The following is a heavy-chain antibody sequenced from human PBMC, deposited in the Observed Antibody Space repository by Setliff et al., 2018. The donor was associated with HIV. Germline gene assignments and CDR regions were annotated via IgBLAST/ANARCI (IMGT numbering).Heavy chain of an antibody. CDR1: GGSISSGSDY. Sequence: PSETLSLTCTVSGGSISSGSDYWGWIRQPPGKGLEWIGYIYYSGSTYYNPSLKSRVTISADTSKNQFSLKLSSVTAADTAVYFCAIHAAAAPFRYWGQGTLVTVSS. D-gene: IGHD6-13*01. CDR3: AIHAAAAPFRY. V-gene: IGHV4-39*01. CDR2: IYYSGST. J-gene: IGHJ4*02.